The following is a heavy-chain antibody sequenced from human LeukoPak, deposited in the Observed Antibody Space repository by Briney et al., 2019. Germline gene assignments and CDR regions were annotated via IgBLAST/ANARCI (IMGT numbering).Heavy chain of an antibody. CDR2: IYSGGNI. CDR3: AREGPGYSSLDY. Sequence: PGGSLRLSCAASGFTVSSTYMSWVRQAPGKGLEWVSVIYSGGNIYYIDSVKGRFTISRDTSKNTLYLQMNSLRAEDTAVYYCAREGPGYSSLDYWGQGTLVTVSS. V-gene: IGHV3-53*01. D-gene: IGHD6-19*01. J-gene: IGHJ4*02. CDR1: GFTVSSTY.